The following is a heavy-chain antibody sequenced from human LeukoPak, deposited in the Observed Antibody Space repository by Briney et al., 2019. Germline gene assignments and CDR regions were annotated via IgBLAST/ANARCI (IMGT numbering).Heavy chain of an antibody. Sequence: GGSLRLSCAASGFTFSNYWMTWVRQAPGKGLEWVANIKRDGSEKYYVDSVKGRFTISRDNANTSLYLQMNSLRAEDTALYYCAKDKDGYYYYMDVWGKGTTVTISS. CDR2: IKRDGSEK. CDR3: AKDKDGYYYYMDV. CDR1: GFTFSNYW. D-gene: IGHD2-15*01. V-gene: IGHV3-7*03. J-gene: IGHJ6*03.